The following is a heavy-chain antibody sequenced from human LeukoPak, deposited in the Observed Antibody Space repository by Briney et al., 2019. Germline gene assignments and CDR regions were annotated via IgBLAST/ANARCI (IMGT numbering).Heavy chain of an antibody. CDR2: IYHSGST. CDR1: GYSISSGYY. D-gene: IGHD6-13*01. V-gene: IGHV4-38-2*02. CDR3: ARYLYSRGNDAFDI. J-gene: IGHJ3*02. Sequence: PSETLSLTCTVSGYSISSGYYWGWIRQPPGKGLEWIGSIYHSGSTYYNPSLKSRVTISVDTSKNQFSLKLSSVTAADTAVYYCARYLYSRGNDAFDIWGQGTMVTVSS.